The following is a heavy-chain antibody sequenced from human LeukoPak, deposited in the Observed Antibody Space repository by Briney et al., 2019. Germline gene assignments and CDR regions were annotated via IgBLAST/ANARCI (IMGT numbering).Heavy chain of an antibody. CDR3: ARAKLEPAGTGAFDI. CDR1: GFTFKNYA. J-gene: IGHJ3*02. V-gene: IGHV3-23*01. Sequence: GGSLRLSCTTSGFTFKNYAMTWLRQAPGKGLEWVSSIYPHGDPHYADSVKGRFTISRDNSKNSLYMQMETLGAEDTALYYCARAKLEPAGTGAFDIWGPGTVVTVYS. D-gene: IGHD6-19*01. CDR2: IYPHGDP.